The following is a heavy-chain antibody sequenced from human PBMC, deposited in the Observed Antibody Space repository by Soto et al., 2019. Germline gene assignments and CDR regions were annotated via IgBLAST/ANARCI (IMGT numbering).Heavy chain of an antibody. V-gene: IGHV3-33*01. D-gene: IGHD1-26*01. CDR2: IWHDGSNK. CDR1: GFTFSGYG. J-gene: IGHJ4*02. CDR3: ARDFDSGSTFEY. Sequence: QVQLVESGGGVVQHGRSLRLSCAASGFTFSGYGMHWVRQAPGKGLEWVTIIWHDGSNKYYADSVRGRFTISRDNSRNTVYLQMNSLRAEYSAVYYCARDFDSGSTFEYWGQGTLVTVSS.